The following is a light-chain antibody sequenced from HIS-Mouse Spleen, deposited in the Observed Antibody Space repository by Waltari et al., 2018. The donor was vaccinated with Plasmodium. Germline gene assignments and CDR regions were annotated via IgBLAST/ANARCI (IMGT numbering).Light chain of an antibody. CDR2: DVS. CDR1: RSDVGGSNY. CDR3: CSYAGSYTWV. J-gene: IGLJ3*02. V-gene: IGLV2-11*01. Sequence: QSALTPPRSVSGSPGQSVTISCTGTRSDVGGSNYVSWYQQHPGKAPKLMIYDVSKRPSGVPDRFSGSKSGNTASLTISGLQAEDEADYYCCSYAGSYTWVFGGGTKLTVL.